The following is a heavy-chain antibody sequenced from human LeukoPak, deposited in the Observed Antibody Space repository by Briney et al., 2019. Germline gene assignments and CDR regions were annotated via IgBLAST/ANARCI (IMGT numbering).Heavy chain of an antibody. CDR2: IYTSGST. V-gene: IGHV4-4*09. CDR1: GGSISSYY. CDR3: ARGNSGGYYFDY. J-gene: IGHJ4*02. Sequence: SETLSLTCTVSGGSISSYYWSWIRQPPGKGLEWIGYIYTSGSTNYNPSLKSRVTISVDRSKNQFSLRLSSVTAADTAVYYCARGNSGGYYFDYWGQGTLVTVSS. D-gene: IGHD1-7*01.